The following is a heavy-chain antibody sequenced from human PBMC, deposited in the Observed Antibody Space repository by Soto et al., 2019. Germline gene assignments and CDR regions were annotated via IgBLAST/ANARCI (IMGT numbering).Heavy chain of an antibody. CDR3: ARVRDYYYYGMDV. J-gene: IGHJ6*02. Sequence: APGKGLEWVSIIYSDGSTYYADSVKGRFTISRDNSKNTLYLQMNSLRAEDTAVYYCARVRDYYYYGMDVWGQGTTVTVSS. V-gene: IGHV3-66*01. CDR2: IYSDGST.